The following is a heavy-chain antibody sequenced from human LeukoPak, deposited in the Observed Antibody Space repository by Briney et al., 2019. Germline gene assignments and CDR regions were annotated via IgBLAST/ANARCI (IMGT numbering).Heavy chain of an antibody. J-gene: IGHJ5*02. D-gene: IGHD3-16*01. Sequence: SETLSLTCTVSGGSISSYYGSWLRQPPGKGLEGIGYIYYSASTYYNPSLKSRVTISVDTSKNQCSLRVSSVAAADTAVYYCARSVGGEGWFDPWGQGTLVTVSS. CDR3: ARSVGGEGWFDP. CDR1: GGSISSYY. CDR2: IYYSAST. V-gene: IGHV4-59*08.